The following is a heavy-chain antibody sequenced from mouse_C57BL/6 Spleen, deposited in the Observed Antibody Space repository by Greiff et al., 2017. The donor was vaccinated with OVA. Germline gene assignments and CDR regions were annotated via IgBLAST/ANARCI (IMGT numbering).Heavy chain of an antibody. Sequence: QVQLQQPGAELVKPGASVKLSCKASGYTFTSYWMHWVKQRPGQGLEWIGMIHPNSGSTNYNEKFKSKATLTVDKSSSTAYMQLSSLTSEDSAVYYCARSPPSTMITTALYYFDYWGQGTTLTVSS. CDR2: IHPNSGST. CDR3: ARSPPSTMITTALYYFDY. D-gene: IGHD2-4*01. CDR1: GYTFTSYW. J-gene: IGHJ2*01. V-gene: IGHV1-64*01.